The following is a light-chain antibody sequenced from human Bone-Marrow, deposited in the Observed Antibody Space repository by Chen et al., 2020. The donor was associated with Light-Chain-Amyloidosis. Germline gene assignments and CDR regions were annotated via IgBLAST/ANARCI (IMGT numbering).Light chain of an antibody. CDR3: QSADSSGTDEVI. CDR2: RDT. V-gene: IGLV3-25*03. CDR1: DLPTKY. Sequence: SYELTQPPSVSVSPGQTARITCSGDDLPTKYAYWYQQKPGQAPVLVIHRDTERPSGISERFSGSRSRTTATLTIRGVQAEDEADYPGQSADSSGTDEVIFGGGTKLTVL. J-gene: IGLJ2*01.